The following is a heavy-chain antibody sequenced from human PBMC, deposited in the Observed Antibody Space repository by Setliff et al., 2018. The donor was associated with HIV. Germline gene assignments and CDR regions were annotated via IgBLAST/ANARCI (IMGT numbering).Heavy chain of an antibody. J-gene: IGHJ6*03. V-gene: IGHV4-31*01. CDR3: ARARGGCSGGSCPAHHYYYYMDV. CDR1: GGSISSGGYY. CDR2: IYYSGST. D-gene: IGHD2-15*01. Sequence: SETLSLTCTVSGGSISSGGYYWSWIRQHPGKGLEWIGYIYYSGSTYYNPSLKSLGTISVDTSKNQFSLKLSPVTAADTAVYYCARARGGCSGGSCPAHHYYYYMDVWGKGTTVTVSS.